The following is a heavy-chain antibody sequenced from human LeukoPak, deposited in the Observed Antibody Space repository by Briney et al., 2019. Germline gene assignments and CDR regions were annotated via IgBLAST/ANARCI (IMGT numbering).Heavy chain of an antibody. Sequence: ASVKVSCKASGYTFTGYYMHWVRQAPGQGLEWMGWINPNSGGTNYAQKFQGRVTMTRDTSISTAYMELSRLRSDDTAVYYCATYDFWSGLNWFDPWGQGTLVTVSS. D-gene: IGHD3-3*01. V-gene: IGHV1-2*02. J-gene: IGHJ5*02. CDR2: INPNSGGT. CDR3: ATYDFWSGLNWFDP. CDR1: GYTFTGYY.